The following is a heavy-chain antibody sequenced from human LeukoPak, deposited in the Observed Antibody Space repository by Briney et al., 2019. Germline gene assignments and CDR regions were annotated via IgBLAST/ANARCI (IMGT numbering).Heavy chain of an antibody. CDR2: IYSGGST. Sequence: GGSLRLSCAASGFTVSSNYMSWVRQAPGKGLEWVSAIYSGGSTYYADSVKGRFTISRDNSKSTLYLQMNSLRADDTAVYYCAKEIWPTVTTPGHTYFDYWGQGTLVTVSS. CDR1: GFTVSSNY. CDR3: AKEIWPTVTTPGHTYFDY. J-gene: IGHJ4*02. D-gene: IGHD4-17*01. V-gene: IGHV3-53*05.